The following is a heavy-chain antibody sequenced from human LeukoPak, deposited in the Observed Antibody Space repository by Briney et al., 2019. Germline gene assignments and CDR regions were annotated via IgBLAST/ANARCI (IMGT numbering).Heavy chain of an antibody. CDR2: IRYDGSNK. Sequence: AGGSLRLSCAASGFTFSSYGMHWVRQAPGKGLEWVAFIRYDGSNKYYADSVKGRFTISRDNSKNTLYLQMNSLRAEDTAVYYCAKGRDLSAARPYYFDYWGQGTLVTVSS. CDR1: GFTFSSYG. CDR3: AKGRDLSAARPYYFDY. J-gene: IGHJ4*02. V-gene: IGHV3-30*02. D-gene: IGHD6-6*01.